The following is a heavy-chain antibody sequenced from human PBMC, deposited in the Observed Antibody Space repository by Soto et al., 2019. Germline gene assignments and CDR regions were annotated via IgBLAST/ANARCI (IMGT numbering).Heavy chain of an antibody. CDR2: ITNDGNRK. J-gene: IGHJ3*02. CDR3: AKDRRQLSALDM. Sequence: GGSLRLSCAASGFSFSIYGMHWVRQAPGRGLEWVTVITNDGNRKYYGESVKGRFSVSRDNDKDTLYLQMNGLRPEDTDVYYCAKDRRQLSALDMWGQGTTVTVSS. V-gene: IGHV3-30*18. CDR1: GFSFSIYG. D-gene: IGHD6-6*01.